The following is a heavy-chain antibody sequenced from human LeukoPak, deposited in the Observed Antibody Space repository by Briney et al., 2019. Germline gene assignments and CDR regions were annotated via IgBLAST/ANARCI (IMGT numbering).Heavy chain of an antibody. Sequence: PSETLSLTCAVYLDSLSGYSWSWIRQPPGKGLEWIGEINHSGSTNYNPSLKSRVTISVDTSKNQFSLKLSSVTAADTAVYYCARATMVRGYYFDYWGQGTLVTVSS. J-gene: IGHJ4*02. CDR1: LDSLSGYS. V-gene: IGHV4-34*01. D-gene: IGHD3-10*01. CDR2: INHSGST. CDR3: ARATMVRGYYFDY.